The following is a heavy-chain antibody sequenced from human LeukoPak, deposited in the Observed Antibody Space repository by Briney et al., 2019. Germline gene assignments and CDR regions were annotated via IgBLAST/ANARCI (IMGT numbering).Heavy chain of an antibody. D-gene: IGHD4-23*01. CDR1: EFTFSSYT. CDR2: ISSSSSYI. V-gene: IGHV3-21*01. CDR3: ARDFGRWFFDY. J-gene: IGHJ4*02. Sequence: PGGSLRLSCAASEFTFSSYTMNWVRQAPGKGLEWVSSISSSSSYIHYVDSVKGRFTISRDNAKNSLYLLMNSLRAEDTAVYYCARDFGRWFFDYWGQGTLVTVSS.